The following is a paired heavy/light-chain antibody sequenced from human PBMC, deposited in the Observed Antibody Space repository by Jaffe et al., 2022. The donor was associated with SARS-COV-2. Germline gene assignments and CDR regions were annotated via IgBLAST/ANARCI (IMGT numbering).Light chain of an antibody. CDR1: QSLLLSATNKNY. J-gene: IGKJ1*01. Sequence: DIVMTQSPDSLAVSLGERATINCKSSQSLLLSATNKNYLAWFQHKPGQPPKLLIYWASTRESGVPDRFSGSGSGTDFTLTISSLQAEDVALYYCQQYYSTPWTFGQGTKVEIK. CDR2: WAS. CDR3: QQYYSTPWT. V-gene: IGKV4-1*01.
Heavy chain of an antibody. Sequence: QVQLVQSGVEVKRPGASVKVSCKTSGYTFISYAISWVRQAPGQGLEWMGWISVYNGNTNYARNLQGRVTMTTDTSTSTVYMELGSLRSDDTAVYYCARVQLEDYAVTNIDYWGQGTLVIVSS. J-gene: IGHJ4*02. CDR3: ARVQLEDYAVTNIDY. V-gene: IGHV1-18*01. CDR2: ISVYNGNT. D-gene: IGHD4-17*01. CDR1: GYTFISYA.